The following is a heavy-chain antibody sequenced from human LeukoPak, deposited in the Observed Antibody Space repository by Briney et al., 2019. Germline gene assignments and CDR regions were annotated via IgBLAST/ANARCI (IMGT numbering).Heavy chain of an antibody. CDR3: ARQLRYFDWLLYNYFDY. CDR2: IYTSGST. Sequence: SETLSLTCTVSGGSISSYYWSWIRQPAGKGLEWIGRIYTSGSTNYNPSLKSRVTMSVDTSKNQFSLKLSSVTAADTAVYYCARQLRYFDWLLYNYFDYWGQGTLVTVSS. V-gene: IGHV4-4*07. J-gene: IGHJ4*02. D-gene: IGHD3-9*01. CDR1: GGSISSYY.